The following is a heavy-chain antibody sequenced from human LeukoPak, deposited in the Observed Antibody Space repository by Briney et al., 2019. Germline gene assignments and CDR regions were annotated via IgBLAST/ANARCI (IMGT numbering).Heavy chain of an antibody. J-gene: IGHJ4*02. Sequence: SSETLSLTCTVSGGSISSGDYYWSWIRQPPGKGLEWIGYIYYSGSTYYNPSLKSRVTISVDTSKNQFSLKLSSVTAADTAVYYCATSGQWELKRRVGYWGQGTLVTVSS. V-gene: IGHV4-30-4*01. CDR1: GGSISSGDYY. CDR3: ATSGQWELKRRVGY. D-gene: IGHD1-26*01. CDR2: IYYSGST.